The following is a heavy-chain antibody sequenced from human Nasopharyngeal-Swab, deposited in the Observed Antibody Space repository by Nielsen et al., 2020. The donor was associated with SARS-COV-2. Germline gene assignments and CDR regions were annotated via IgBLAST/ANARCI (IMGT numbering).Heavy chain of an antibody. CDR1: GGSFSGYY. D-gene: IGHD4-17*01. V-gene: IGHV4-34*01. J-gene: IGHJ4*02. CDR2: INHSGST. CDR3: ARGGWGDYPDY. Sequence: SETLSLTCAVYGGSFSGYYWSWIRQPPGKGLEWIGEINHSGSTNYNPSLKRRVTISVDTSKNQFSLKLSSVTAADTAVYYCARGGWGDYPDYWGQGTLVTVSS.